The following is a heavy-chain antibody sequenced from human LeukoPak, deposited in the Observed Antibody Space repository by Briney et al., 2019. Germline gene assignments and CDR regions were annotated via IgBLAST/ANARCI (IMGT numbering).Heavy chain of an antibody. J-gene: IGHJ4*02. CDR1: GGTFSSYA. CDR2: IIPIFGTA. V-gene: IGHV1-69*05. CDR3: AGVTAMVADY. Sequence: SVKVSCKASGGTFSSYAISWVRQAPGQGLEWMGRIIPIFGTANYAQKFQGRVTITTDESTSTAHMELSSLRSEDTAVYYCAGVTAMVADYWGQGTLVTVSS. D-gene: IGHD5-18*01.